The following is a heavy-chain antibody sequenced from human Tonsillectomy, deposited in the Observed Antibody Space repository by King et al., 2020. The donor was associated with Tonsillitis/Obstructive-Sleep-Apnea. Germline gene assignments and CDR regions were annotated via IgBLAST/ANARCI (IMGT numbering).Heavy chain of an antibody. J-gene: IGHJ6*03. V-gene: IGHV3-43*02. CDR1: RFTFDDYA. Sequence: VQLVESGGGVVQPGGSLRLSCAASRFTFDDYAMHWVRQAPGKGLEWVSLIGGDGGSTYYADSVKGRFTISRDNSKNSLYLQMNSLRTEDTALYYCAKAMSYGSGSYPNYMDVWGKGTTVTVSS. D-gene: IGHD3-10*01. CDR3: AKAMSYGSGSYPNYMDV. CDR2: IGGDGGST.